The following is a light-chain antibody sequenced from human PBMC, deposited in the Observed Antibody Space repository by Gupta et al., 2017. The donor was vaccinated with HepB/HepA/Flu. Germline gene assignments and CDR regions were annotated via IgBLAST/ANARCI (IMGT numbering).Light chain of an antibody. V-gene: IGKV3D-20*01. Sequence: EIVLTHSQATLSWSPGERATLSCGASQSVSRSYLAWYQQKPGLAPRLLIDDASSRATGMPDRFSGSGSGTDFNLTISRLEPEDFAVYYCQQYSNSPLTFGGGTKVEIK. CDR1: QSVSRSY. CDR2: DAS. J-gene: IGKJ4*01. CDR3: QQYSNSPLT.